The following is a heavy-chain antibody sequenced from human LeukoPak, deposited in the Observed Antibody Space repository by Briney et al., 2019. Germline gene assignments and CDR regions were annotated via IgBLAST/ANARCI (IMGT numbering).Heavy chain of an antibody. Sequence: ASVKVSCKASGGAFSSYAISWMRQAPGQGLEWMGIINPSGGSTSYAQKFQGRVTMTRDTSTSTVYMELSSLRSEDTAVYYCARDSNSSWYSDYYGMDVWGKGTTVTVSS. CDR3: ARDSNSSWYSDYYGMDV. CDR1: GGAFSSYA. CDR2: INPSGGST. V-gene: IGHV1-46*01. D-gene: IGHD6-13*01. J-gene: IGHJ6*04.